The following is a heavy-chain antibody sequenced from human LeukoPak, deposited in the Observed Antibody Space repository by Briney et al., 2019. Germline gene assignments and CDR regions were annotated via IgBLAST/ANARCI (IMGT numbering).Heavy chain of an antibody. D-gene: IGHD3-3*01. V-gene: IGHV4-39*01. Sequence: SETLSLTCTVSGGSISSSSYYWGWIRQPPGKGLEWIGSIYYSESTYYNPSLKSRVTISVDTSKNQFSLKLSSVTAADTAVYYCARRGFWSGYYTSYYYYYMDVWGKGTTVTVSS. CDR2: IYYSEST. CDR1: GGSISSSSYY. J-gene: IGHJ6*03. CDR3: ARRGFWSGYYTSYYYYYMDV.